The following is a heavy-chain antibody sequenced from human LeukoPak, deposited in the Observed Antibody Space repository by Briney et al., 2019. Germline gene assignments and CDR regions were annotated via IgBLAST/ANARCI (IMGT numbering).Heavy chain of an antibody. CDR2: IWYDGSNE. V-gene: IGHV3-33*01. CDR1: GFTFSLYG. D-gene: IGHD1-26*01. Sequence: GGSLRLSCAASGFTFSLYGMHWVRQAPGKGLEWVAVIWYDGSNENYADSVKGRFTISRDNSRNTLYLQMNSLRAEDTAMYYCVRGSPLGATANWLDPWGQGTLVTVSS. J-gene: IGHJ5*02. CDR3: VRGSPLGATANWLDP.